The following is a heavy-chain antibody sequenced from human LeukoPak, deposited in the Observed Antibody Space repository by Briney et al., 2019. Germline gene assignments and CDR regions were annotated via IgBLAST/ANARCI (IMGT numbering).Heavy chain of an antibody. CDR3: AGFPPYGMDV. CDR1: GGSISSYY. Sequence: SETLSLTCTVSGGSISSYYWSWIRQPPGQGLEWIGYVYYSGNTNYNPSLESRVIISVDTSKNQFSLKLSSVTAADTAVYYCAGFPPYGMDVWGQGTTVTVSS. V-gene: IGHV4-59*01. J-gene: IGHJ6*02. CDR2: VYYSGNT.